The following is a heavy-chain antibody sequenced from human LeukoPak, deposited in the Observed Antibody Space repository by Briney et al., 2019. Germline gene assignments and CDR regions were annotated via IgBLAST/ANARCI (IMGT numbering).Heavy chain of an antibody. CDR3: AKDQYQPVDY. CDR2: ISSSGGST. D-gene: IGHD2-2*01. Sequence: GGSLRLSCAASGFTFSSYAMSWVRQAPGKGLEWVSAISSSGGSTYYADSVKGRFTISRDNSKNTLYLQMNSLRAEDTAVYHCAKDQYQPVDYWGQRTLVTVSS. J-gene: IGHJ4*02. V-gene: IGHV3-23*01. CDR1: GFTFSSYA.